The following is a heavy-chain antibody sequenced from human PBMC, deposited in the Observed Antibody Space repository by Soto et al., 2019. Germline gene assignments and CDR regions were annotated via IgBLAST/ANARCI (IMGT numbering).Heavy chain of an antibody. CDR3: ARDQVDPDLQAAGTDYYYYGMDV. V-gene: IGHV1-2*04. CDR1: GYTFTGYY. D-gene: IGHD6-13*01. CDR2: INPNSGGT. J-gene: IGHJ6*02. Sequence: ASVKVSCKASGYTFTGYYMHWVRQAPGEGLERMGWINPNSGGTNYAQKFQGWVTMTRDTSISTAYMELSRLRSDGTAVYYCARDQVDPDLQAAGTDYYYYGMDVWGQGTTVTVSS.